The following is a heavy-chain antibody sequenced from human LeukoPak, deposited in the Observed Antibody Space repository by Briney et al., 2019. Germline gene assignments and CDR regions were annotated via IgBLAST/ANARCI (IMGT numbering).Heavy chain of an antibody. V-gene: IGHV4-4*09. D-gene: IGHD6-13*01. CDR3: ARNIAAAGTYYYYYMDV. Sequence: SETLSLTCTVSGGSISSYYWSWIRQPPGKGLEWIGYIYTSGSTNYNPSLKSRVTISVATSKNPFSLKLSSVTAADTAVYYCARNIAAAGTYYYYYMDVWGKGTTVTVSS. CDR1: GGSISSYY. CDR2: IYTSGST. J-gene: IGHJ6*03.